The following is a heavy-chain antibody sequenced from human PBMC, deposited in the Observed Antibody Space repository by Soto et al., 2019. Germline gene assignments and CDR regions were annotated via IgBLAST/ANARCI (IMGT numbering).Heavy chain of an antibody. CDR2: INAGNGNT. Sequence: ASVKVSCKASGYTFTSYAMHWVRQAPGQRLEWMGWINAGNGNTKYSQKFQGRVTITRDTSASTAYMELSSLRSEDTAVYYCARDLGISTSLGWFDPWGQGTLVTVS. D-gene: IGHD1-26*01. CDR3: ARDLGISTSLGWFDP. V-gene: IGHV1-3*01. CDR1: GYTFTSYA. J-gene: IGHJ5*02.